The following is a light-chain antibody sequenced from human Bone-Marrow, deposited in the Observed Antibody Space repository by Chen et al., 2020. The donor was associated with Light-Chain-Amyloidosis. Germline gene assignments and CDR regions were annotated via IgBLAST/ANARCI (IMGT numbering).Light chain of an antibody. CDR3: QQLTSYPRT. Sequence: DIQLTQSPSFLSASVGDRVTITCRASQDIRNYLAWYQQKPGKAPNLLIYGASTLQSGVPSRFSGSGNETEFTLTNNGLQPEEFATYDGQQLTSYPRTFGQGTKMEIK. J-gene: IGKJ1*01. CDR1: QDIRNY. V-gene: IGKV1-9*01. CDR2: GAS.